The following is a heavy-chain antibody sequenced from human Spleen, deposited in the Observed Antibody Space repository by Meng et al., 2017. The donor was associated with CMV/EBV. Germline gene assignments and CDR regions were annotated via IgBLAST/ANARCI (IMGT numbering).Heavy chain of an antibody. CDR1: GYSFSNYA. D-gene: IGHD3-9*01. J-gene: IGHJ4*02. V-gene: IGHV1-18*01. CDR3: ARSPGYDILTGYRAWGDY. Sequence: ASVKVSCKASGYSFSNYAITWVRQAPGQGLEWIGWVSSYNNNRNYAQNLQDRVIMNIDTSTATAYMELRSPRSDDTAVYFCARSPGYDILTGYRAWGDYWGQGTLVTVSS. CDR2: VSSYNNNR.